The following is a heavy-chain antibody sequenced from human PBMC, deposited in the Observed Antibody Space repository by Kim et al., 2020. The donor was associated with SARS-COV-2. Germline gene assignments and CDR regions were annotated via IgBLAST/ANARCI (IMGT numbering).Heavy chain of an antibody. V-gene: IGHV1-69*01. Sequence: NDSQKSQGRVTIAADVSTSAAYMELSSLRSDDTAVYYCARVLGRWQNPLDSWGQGTLVTVSS. CDR3: ARVLGRWQNPLDS. J-gene: IGHJ4*02. D-gene: IGHD1-26*01.